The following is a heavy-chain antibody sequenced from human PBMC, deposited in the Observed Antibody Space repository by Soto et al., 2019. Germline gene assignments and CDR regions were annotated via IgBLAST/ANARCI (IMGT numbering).Heavy chain of an antibody. D-gene: IGHD6-6*01. CDR1: GFTFSSYG. Sequence: GWSLRLSCAASGFTFSSYGMHWVRQAPGKGLEWVAFISYDGSNKYYADSVKGRFTISRDNSKNTLYLQMNSLRAEDTAVYYCAKGVRIAARPPPPKDNVHGMYVWGQGTTVTVSS. V-gene: IGHV3-30*18. CDR3: AKGVRIAARPPPPKDNVHGMYV. CDR2: ISYDGSNK. J-gene: IGHJ6*02.